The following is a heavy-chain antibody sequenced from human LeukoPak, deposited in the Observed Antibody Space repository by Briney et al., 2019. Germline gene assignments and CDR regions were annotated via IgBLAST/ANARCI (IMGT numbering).Heavy chain of an antibody. CDR1: EFIFSDYN. J-gene: IGHJ6*02. D-gene: IGHD1-1*01. CDR2: IRTSSDVI. Sequence: QTGGSLRLSCAASEFIFSDYNMNWVRQAPGKGLEWVSYIRTSSDVIYYADSVKGRFTISRDNAKNSLFLQMNSLRDEDTAVYYCTREPMHNHAMDVWGQGTAVTVSS. V-gene: IGHV3-48*02. CDR3: TREPMHNHAMDV.